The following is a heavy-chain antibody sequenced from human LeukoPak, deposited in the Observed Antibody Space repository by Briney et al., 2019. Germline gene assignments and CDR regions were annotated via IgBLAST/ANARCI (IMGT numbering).Heavy chain of an antibody. J-gene: IGHJ4*02. V-gene: IGHV4-59*01. CDR1: GGSISPYY. CDR2: IHYSGGT. D-gene: IGHD4-11*01. CDR3: ASSTSYFDY. Sequence: SETLSLTCTLSGGSISPYYWSWIRQSPGKGMEWIGYIHYSGGTHYNPSLKSRVTISVDTSKNQVSLNLRSVTAADTAVYYCASSTSYFDYWGQGTLVTVSS.